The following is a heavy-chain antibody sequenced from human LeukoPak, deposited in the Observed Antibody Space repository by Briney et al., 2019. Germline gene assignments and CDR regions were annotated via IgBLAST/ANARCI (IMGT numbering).Heavy chain of an antibody. CDR3: ARGPYDFWSGPPWDY. Sequence: SETLSLTCTVSGGSISSGGYYWSWIRQHPGKGLEWIGYIYYSGSTYYNPSLKSRVTISVDTSKNQFSLKLSSVTAADTAVYYCARGPYDFWSGPPWDYWGQGTLVTVSS. CDR2: IYYSGST. D-gene: IGHD3-3*01. J-gene: IGHJ4*02. CDR1: GGSISSGGYY. V-gene: IGHV4-31*03.